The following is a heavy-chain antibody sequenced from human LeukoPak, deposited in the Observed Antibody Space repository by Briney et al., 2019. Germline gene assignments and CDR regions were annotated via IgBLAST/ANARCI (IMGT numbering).Heavy chain of an antibody. D-gene: IGHD3-3*01. V-gene: IGHV3-66*02. Sequence: GGSLRLSCAASGFTVSSNYMSWVRQAPGKGLEWVSVIYSGGSTYYSDSAKGRCIISRDNSKNTLYLQMNSLRAEETAVYYCARAPPEGFLEWYGYYGMDVWGQGTTVTVSS. CDR3: ARAPPEGFLEWYGYYGMDV. CDR1: GFTVSSNY. CDR2: IYSGGST. J-gene: IGHJ6*02.